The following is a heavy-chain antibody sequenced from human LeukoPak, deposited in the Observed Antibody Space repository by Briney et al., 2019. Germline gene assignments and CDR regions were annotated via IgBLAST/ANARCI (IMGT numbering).Heavy chain of an antibody. CDR1: GFTFRSHA. D-gene: IGHD2-2*01. J-gene: IGHJ6*02. CDR3: AKDGGPNQLRSRIYYYGMDV. V-gene: IGHV3-23*01. CDR2: IYENGGTT. Sequence: GGSLRLSCVGSGFTFRSHAMSWVRQAPEKGLEFVSGIYENGGTTYYADSVKGRFTISRDNSKNTLYLQMNSLRAEDTAVYYCAKDGGPNQLRSRIYYYGMDVWGQGTTVTVSS.